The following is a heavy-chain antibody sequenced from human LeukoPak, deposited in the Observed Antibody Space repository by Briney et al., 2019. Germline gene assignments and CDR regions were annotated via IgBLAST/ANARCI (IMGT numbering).Heavy chain of an antibody. CDR1: GFTFSSYG. V-gene: IGHV3-30*18. Sequence: GGSLRLSCAASGFTFSSYGMHWVRQAPGKGLEWVAVISYDGSNKYYADSVKGRSTISRDNSKNTLYLQMNSLRAEDTAVYYCAKCAITMVRGVIPWFDPWGQGTLVTVSS. CDR2: ISYDGSNK. D-gene: IGHD3-10*01. CDR3: AKCAITMVRGVIPWFDP. J-gene: IGHJ5*02.